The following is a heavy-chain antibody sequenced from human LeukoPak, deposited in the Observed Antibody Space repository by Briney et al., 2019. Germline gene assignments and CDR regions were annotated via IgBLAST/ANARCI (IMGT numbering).Heavy chain of an antibody. Sequence: ASVKVSCKASGYTFTSYYMHWVRQAPGQGLEWMGIINPSGGSTSYAQKFQGRVTMTRDTSTSTVYMELGSLRSEDTAVYYCARDLRDYYGSGSYYGYWGQGTLVTVSS. D-gene: IGHD3-10*01. CDR3: ARDLRDYYGSGSYYGY. CDR1: GYTFTSYY. J-gene: IGHJ4*02. V-gene: IGHV1-46*01. CDR2: INPSGGST.